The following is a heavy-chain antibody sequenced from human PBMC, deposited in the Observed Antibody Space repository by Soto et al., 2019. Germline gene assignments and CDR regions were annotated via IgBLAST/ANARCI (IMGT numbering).Heavy chain of an antibody. CDR2: ISMSGSYK. CDR1: DFSLSGFY. CDR3: ASRGHCSNGQCHPFDY. Sequence: GGSLRLSCVGSDFSLSGFYMSWVRQAPGKGLEWLSFISMSGSYKTYAASVEGRFTISRDNVKNILYLQMDSLRVEDTAVYYCASRGHCSNGQCHPFDYWGQGTQFTVAS. V-gene: IGHV3-11*06. D-gene: IGHD2-8*01. J-gene: IGHJ4*02.